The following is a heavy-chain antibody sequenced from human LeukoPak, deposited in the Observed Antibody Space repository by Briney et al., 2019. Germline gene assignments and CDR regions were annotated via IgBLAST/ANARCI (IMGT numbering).Heavy chain of an antibody. CDR3: ARAMYYDFWSGEMDDY. Sequence: ASVKVSCKASGYTFPRYGISWVRQAPGQGLEWMGWISAYNGNTNYAQKLQGRVTMTTDTSTSTAYMELRSLRSDDTAVYYCARAMYYDFWSGEMDDYWGEGTLVTVSS. D-gene: IGHD3-3*01. CDR1: GYTFPRYG. V-gene: IGHV1-18*01. CDR2: ISAYNGNT. J-gene: IGHJ4*02.